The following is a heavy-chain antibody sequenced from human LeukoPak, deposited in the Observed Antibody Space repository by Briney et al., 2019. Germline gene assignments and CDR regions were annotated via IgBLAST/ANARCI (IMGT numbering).Heavy chain of an antibody. J-gene: IGHJ6*02. Sequence: SETLSLTCTVSGDSISNYYWSWIRQTPGKGLEWIGYIYYSGRTNYNPSLKSRVTISEDTSKNQFSLRLSSVTAADTAVYYSARNLQNYYYGIDVWGQGTTVTVSS. D-gene: IGHD5-24*01. CDR3: ARNLQNYYYGIDV. V-gene: IGHV4-59*01. CDR1: GDSISNYY. CDR2: IYYSGRT.